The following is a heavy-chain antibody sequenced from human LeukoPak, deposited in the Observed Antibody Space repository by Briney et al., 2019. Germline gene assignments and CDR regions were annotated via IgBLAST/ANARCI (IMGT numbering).Heavy chain of an antibody. CDR3: ARWRSGSCSD. D-gene: IGHD2-15*01. CDR2: TRNKANNYAT. V-gene: IGHV3-72*01. J-gene: IGHJ1*01. Sequence: PGGSLRLSCAVSGYTFSDRYIDWVRQAPGKGLEWVGQTRNKANNYATEYAASVKDIFTISRDDSRKPVYLQMDSLKTEDTAVYYCARWRSGSCSDWGQGTRVTVSS. CDR1: GYTFSDRY.